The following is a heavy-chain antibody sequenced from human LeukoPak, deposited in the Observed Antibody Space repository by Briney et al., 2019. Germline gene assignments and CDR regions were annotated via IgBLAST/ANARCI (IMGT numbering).Heavy chain of an antibody. CDR1: GGSFSGYY. V-gene: IGHV4-34*01. D-gene: IGHD2-2*02. CDR3: ARGGGYCSSTSCYTWDY. Sequence: SETPSLTCAVYGGSFSGYYWSWIRQPPGKGLEWIGEINHSGSTNYNPSLKSRVTISVDTSKNQFSLKLSSVTAADTAVYYCARGGGYCSSTSCYTWDYWGQGTLVTVSS. J-gene: IGHJ4*02. CDR2: INHSGST.